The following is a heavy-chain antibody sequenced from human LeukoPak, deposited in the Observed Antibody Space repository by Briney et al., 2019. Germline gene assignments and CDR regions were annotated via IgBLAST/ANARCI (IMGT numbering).Heavy chain of an antibody. J-gene: IGHJ5*02. CDR3: ARVLGPAARPSYNWFDP. V-gene: IGHV1-18*01. D-gene: IGHD2-2*01. CDR2: ISAYNGNT. CDR1: GYTFTSYG. Sequence: ASVRVSCKASGYTFTSYGISWVRQAPGQGLEWMGWISAYNGNTNYAQKLQGRVTMTTDTSTSTAYMELRSLRSDDTAVYYCARVLGPAARPSYNWFDPWGQGTLVTVSS.